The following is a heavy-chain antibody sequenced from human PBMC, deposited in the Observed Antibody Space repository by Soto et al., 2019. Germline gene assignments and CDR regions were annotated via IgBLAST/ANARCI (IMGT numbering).Heavy chain of an antibody. CDR2: IYYSGST. V-gene: IGHV4-61*01. CDR1: GGSVSSGSYY. D-gene: IGHD3-16*02. J-gene: IGHJ4*02. CDR3: ARAERAVWGSYRPTSFDY. Sequence: QVQLQESGPGLVKPSETLSLTCTVSGGSVSSGSYYWSWLRQPPGQGLEWIVYIYYSGSTNYNPSRESRVTISVDTSKNQSPRYVSSVTAADTDVDYCARAERAVWGSYRPTSFDYWGQGTLVTVSS.